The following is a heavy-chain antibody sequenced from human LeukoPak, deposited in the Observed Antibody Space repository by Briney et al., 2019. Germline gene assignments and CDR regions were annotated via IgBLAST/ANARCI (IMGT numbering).Heavy chain of an antibody. V-gene: IGHV4-34*01. J-gene: IGHJ6*03. CDR3: ARGLGWKVATMGLFYMDV. CDR2: INDVGYT. Sequence: PSETLSLTCGVSSWSVSGYDWCWFRQPPAKRLLWSGEINDVGYTNYNPSLKNRVTISVDTSKIQFSLKGKFVTAADTAVYYCARGLGWKVATMGLFYMDVGGEGTPVTVSS. CDR1: SWSVSGYD. D-gene: IGHD5-24*01.